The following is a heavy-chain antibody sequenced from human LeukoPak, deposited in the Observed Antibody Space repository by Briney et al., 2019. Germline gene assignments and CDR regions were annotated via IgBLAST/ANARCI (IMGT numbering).Heavy chain of an antibody. V-gene: IGHV1-69*05. CDR3: ARDLQQAPYYFDY. Sequence: SVKVSCKASGGTFSSYAISWVRQAPGQGLEWMGRIVPIFGTANYAQKFQGRVTITTDESTSTAYMELSSLRSEDTAVYYCARDLQQAPYYFDYWGQRTLVTVSS. J-gene: IGHJ4*02. CDR2: IVPIFGTA. CDR1: GGTFSSYA. D-gene: IGHD5-18*01.